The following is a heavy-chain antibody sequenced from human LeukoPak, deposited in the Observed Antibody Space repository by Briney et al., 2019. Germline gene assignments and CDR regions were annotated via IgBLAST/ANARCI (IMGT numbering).Heavy chain of an antibody. CDR3: ARSKGWLQRCLEF. V-gene: IGHV4-34*01. CDR1: GFTFSTYG. CDR2: INHSGST. J-gene: IGHJ4*02. D-gene: IGHD5-24*01. Sequence: GTLRLSCAASGFTFSTYGMTWVRQPPGKGLEWIGEINHSGSTKSNSSLRSRVTISLDTSKNHFSLRLNSVTAADTAVYYCARSKGWLQRCLEFWGQGTLVTVSS.